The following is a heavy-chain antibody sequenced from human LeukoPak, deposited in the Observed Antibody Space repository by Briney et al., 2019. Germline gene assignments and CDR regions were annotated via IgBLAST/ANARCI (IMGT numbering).Heavy chain of an antibody. D-gene: IGHD3-9*01. Sequence: PSETLSLTCTVSGGSISSSRYYWGWIRQPPGKGLEWIGSIYYSGSTYYNPSLKSRVTISVDRSKNQFSLKLSSVTAADTAVYYCARRRYFDWLTHYGMDGWGQGTTVTVSS. J-gene: IGHJ6*02. CDR2: IYYSGST. V-gene: IGHV4-39*01. CDR1: GGSISSSRYY. CDR3: ARRRYFDWLTHYGMDG.